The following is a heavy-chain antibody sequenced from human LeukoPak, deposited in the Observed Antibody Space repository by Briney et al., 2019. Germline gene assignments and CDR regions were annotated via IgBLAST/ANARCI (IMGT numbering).Heavy chain of an antibody. CDR1: GGSFSGYY. Sequence: KPSETLSLTCAVYGGSFSGYYWSWIRQPPGKGLEWIGEINHSGSTNYNPSLKSRVTISVDTSKNQFSLKLSSVTAADTAVYYCASRIAARLPSYYYGMDVWGQGTTVTVSS. D-gene: IGHD6-6*01. CDR2: INHSGST. V-gene: IGHV4-34*01. J-gene: IGHJ6*02. CDR3: ASRIAARLPSYYYGMDV.